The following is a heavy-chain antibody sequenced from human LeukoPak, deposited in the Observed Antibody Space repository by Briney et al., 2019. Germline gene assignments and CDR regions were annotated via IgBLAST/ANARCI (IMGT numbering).Heavy chain of an antibody. CDR2: IIPIFGTP. CDR1: GGTFNNYA. CDR3: ARISHPMVRDLGFGY. V-gene: IGHV1-69*05. J-gene: IGHJ4*02. D-gene: IGHD3-10*01. Sequence: GASVKVSCKASGGTFNNYAINWVRQAPGQGLVWMGGIIPIFGTPNYAQSFQGRVTITTDESTSTAYMELRSLRSDDMAIYYCARISHPMVRDLGFGYWGQGTLVAVSS.